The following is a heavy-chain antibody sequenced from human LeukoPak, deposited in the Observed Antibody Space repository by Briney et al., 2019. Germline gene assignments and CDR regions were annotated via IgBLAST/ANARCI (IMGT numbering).Heavy chain of an antibody. CDR2: IYYSGST. CDR1: GGSFSGYY. V-gene: IGHV4-59*01. J-gene: IGHJ4*02. CDR3: ARGIVPFDY. Sequence: PSETLSLTCAVYGGSFSGYYWGWLRQPPGKGLEWIGSIYYSGSTNYNPSLKSRVTISVDTSKNQFSLKLSSVTAADTAVYYCARGIVPFDYWGQGTLVTVSS. D-gene: IGHD3-22*01.